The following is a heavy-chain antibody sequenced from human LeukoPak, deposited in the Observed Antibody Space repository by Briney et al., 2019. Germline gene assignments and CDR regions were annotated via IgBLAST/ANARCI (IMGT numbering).Heavy chain of an antibody. D-gene: IGHD4-17*01. CDR1: GFTFSTYP. J-gene: IGHJ4*02. Sequence: GGSLRLSCAASGFTFSTYPMHWVRQAPGKGLEYVAAITSNGKSAYYANSVKGRFTISRDNSKNTLYLQMGSLRAEDMAVYYCARRRGDQEFYYFDYWGQGTLVTVSS. CDR3: ARRRGDQEFYYFDY. CDR2: ITSNGKSA. V-gene: IGHV3-64*01.